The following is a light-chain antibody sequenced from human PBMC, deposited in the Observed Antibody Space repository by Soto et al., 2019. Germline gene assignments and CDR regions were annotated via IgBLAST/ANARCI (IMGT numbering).Light chain of an antibody. Sequence: EIVLKQSPGTLSLSPGERATVSCRASQSVGGSYLAWYQQKPGQAPRLLIYGAFNRAGGIPDRFSGSGSGTDFTLTISRLEPEDFAVYYCQQYSASPRTFGQGTKVDI. CDR3: QQYSASPRT. J-gene: IGKJ1*01. CDR1: QSVGGSY. V-gene: IGKV3-20*01. CDR2: GAF.